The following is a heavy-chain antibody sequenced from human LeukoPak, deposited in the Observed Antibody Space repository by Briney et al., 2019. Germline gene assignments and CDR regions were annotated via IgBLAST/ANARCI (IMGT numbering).Heavy chain of an antibody. CDR2: ISAYNGNT. J-gene: IGHJ4*02. Sequence: ASVKVSCKASGYTFTSYGISRVRQAPGQGLKWLGWISAYNGNTNYAQKLQGRVTMTTDTSTSTAYMELRSLRSDDTAVYYCARDLTHYYGSGRGDYWGQGTLVTVSS. D-gene: IGHD3-10*01. CDR3: ARDLTHYYGSGRGDY. V-gene: IGHV1-18*01. CDR1: GYTFTSYG.